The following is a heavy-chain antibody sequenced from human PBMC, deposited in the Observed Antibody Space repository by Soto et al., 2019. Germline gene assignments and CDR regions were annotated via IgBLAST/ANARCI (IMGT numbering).Heavy chain of an antibody. J-gene: IGHJ4*02. CDR3: VKRDSSNWHFAY. Sequence: GGSLRLSCAASGFTFSSYGMSWIRQAPGEGLEWVSSISGSGGSTNYADSVKGRFTISRDNSKNALYLQINSLRAEDTAVYYCVKRDSSNWHFAYWGQGALVTVS. CDR2: ISGSGGST. CDR1: GFTFSSYG. V-gene: IGHV3-23*01. D-gene: IGHD3-22*01.